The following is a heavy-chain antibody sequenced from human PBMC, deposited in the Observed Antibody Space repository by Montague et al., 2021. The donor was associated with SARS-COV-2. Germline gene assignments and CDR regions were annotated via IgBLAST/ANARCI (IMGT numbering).Heavy chain of an antibody. V-gene: IGHV4-39*01. CDR1: GGSISSSSYY. CDR2: IYYSGST. D-gene: IGHD4-11*01. Sequence: SETLSLTCTVSGGSISSSSYYWGWIRQPPGKGLEWIGSIYYSGSTYYNPSLKSRVTISVDTSKNQFSLKLSSVTAADTAVYYCARHASYDYSKDLYYYYYYGMDVWGQGTPVTGSS. J-gene: IGHJ6*02. CDR3: ARHASYDYSKDLYYYYYYGMDV.